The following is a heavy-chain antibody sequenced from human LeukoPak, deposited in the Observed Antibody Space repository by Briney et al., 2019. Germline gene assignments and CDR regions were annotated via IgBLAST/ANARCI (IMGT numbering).Heavy chain of an antibody. J-gene: IGHJ4*02. CDR2: IYSGGST. D-gene: IGHD5-24*01. CDR1: GFTFSDYS. V-gene: IGHV3-66*01. CDR3: ARDNGWSEMATSHDY. Sequence: TGGSLRLSCAASGFTFSDYSMSWVRQAPGKGLEWVSVIYSGGSTYYADSVKGRFTISRDNSKNTLYLQMNSLRAEDTAVYYCARDNGWSEMATSHDYWGQGTLVTVSS.